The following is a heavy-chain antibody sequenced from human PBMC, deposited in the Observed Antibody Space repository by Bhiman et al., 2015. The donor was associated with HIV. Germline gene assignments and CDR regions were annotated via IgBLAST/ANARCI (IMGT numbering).Heavy chain of an antibody. Sequence: EVQLVESGGGLVQPGGSLRLSCVVSGFPFSTFWMTWVRQAPGRGLEWVANIKGDGTEKYYVDSVKGRFTISRDNAKNSLYLQMNSLRAEDTAVYYCARGSSSSLSAERFDPWGQGTLVTVS. CDR2: IKGDGTEK. CDR3: ARGSSSSLSAERFDP. D-gene: IGHD6-6*01. J-gene: IGHJ5*02. CDR1: GFPFSTFW. V-gene: IGHV3-7*04.